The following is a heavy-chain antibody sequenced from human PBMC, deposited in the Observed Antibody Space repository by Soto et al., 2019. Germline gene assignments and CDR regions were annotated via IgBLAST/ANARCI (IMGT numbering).Heavy chain of an antibody. CDR2: IIPIFGTT. CDR1: GGTFSSYA. D-gene: IGHD3-3*01. V-gene: IGHV1-69*13. CDR3: ARVDLEWLLPNVDYYYGMDV. Sequence: GASVKVSCKASGGTFSSYAISWVRQAPGQGLEWMGGIIPIFGTTNYAQKFQGRVTITADESTSTAYMELSSLRSEDTAVYYCARVDLEWLLPNVDYYYGMDVWGQGTTVTVSS. J-gene: IGHJ6*02.